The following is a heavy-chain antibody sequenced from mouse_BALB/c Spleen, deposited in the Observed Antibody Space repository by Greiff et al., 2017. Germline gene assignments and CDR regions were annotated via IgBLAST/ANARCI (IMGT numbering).Heavy chain of an antibody. CDR1: GFTFSSYA. V-gene: IGHV5-6-5*01. Sequence: EVKVVESGGGLVKPGGSLKLSCAASGFTFSSYAMSWVRQTPEKRLEWVASISSGGSTYYPDSVKGRFTISRDNARNILYLQMSSLRSEDTAMYYCARGDGYYGAMDYWGQGTSVTVSS. J-gene: IGHJ4*01. D-gene: IGHD2-3*01. CDR3: ARGDGYYGAMDY. CDR2: ISSGGST.